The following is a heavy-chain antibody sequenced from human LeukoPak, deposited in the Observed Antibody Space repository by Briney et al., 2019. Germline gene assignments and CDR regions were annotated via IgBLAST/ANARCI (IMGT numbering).Heavy chain of an antibody. CDR1: GGSISSGGYS. J-gene: IGHJ5*02. D-gene: IGHD3-10*01. V-gene: IGHV4-30-2*01. CDR2: IYHSGST. CDR3: ARDQVDYYGSGTQRWFDP. Sequence: TPSQTLSLTCAVSGGSISSGGYSWSWIRQLPGKGLEWIGYIYHSGSTYYNPSLKSRVTISVDRSKNQFSLKLSSVTAADTAVYYCARDQVDYYGSGTQRWFDPWGQGTLVTVSS.